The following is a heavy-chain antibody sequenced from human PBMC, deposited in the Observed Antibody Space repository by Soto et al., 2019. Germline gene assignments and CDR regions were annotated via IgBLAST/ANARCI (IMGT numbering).Heavy chain of an antibody. CDR2: IRNKGGFIS. Sequence: EVQLVESGGGLVQPGGSLRLSCGASGFTFSDHYMDWVRQAPGKGLEWVARIRNKGGFISEYAASVQGRFTVSRNDSKNSLFLQMNSLKTEDTVLYYCANAQRISSVWSYHWGQGTLVTVSS. CDR3: ANAQRISSVWSYH. J-gene: IGHJ5*02. CDR1: GFTFSDHY. D-gene: IGHD6-19*01. V-gene: IGHV3-72*01.